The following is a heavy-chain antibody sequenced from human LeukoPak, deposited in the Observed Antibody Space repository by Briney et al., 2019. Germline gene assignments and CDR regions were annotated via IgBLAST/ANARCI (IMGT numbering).Heavy chain of an antibody. J-gene: IGHJ5*02. V-gene: IGHV3-23*01. CDR3: AKGDSGYLLDL. CDR2: ISNDGGGT. D-gene: IGHD3-22*01. CDR1: GFIFNNYG. Sequence: GGSLRLSCAASGFIFNNYGLVWVRQAPGKGLQWVSAISNDGGGTTYADFVKGRFTISRDNSKNTLFLHMNSLRAEDTALYYCAKGDSGYLLDLWGQGTLVTVSS.